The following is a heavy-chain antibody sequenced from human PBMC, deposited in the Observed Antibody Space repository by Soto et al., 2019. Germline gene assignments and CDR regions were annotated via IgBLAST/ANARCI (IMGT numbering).Heavy chain of an antibody. Sequence: WVRQTPGKGLEYVSAINNNGGTTYYADSVKGRFTISRDNSQNTLYLQVSSLRIEDSAVYYCVKYVGSCISKDSGRGRYFDNCGQGTLVTVSS. CDR3: VKYVGSCISKDSGRGRYFDN. V-gene: IGHV3-64D*06. J-gene: IGHJ4*02. CDR2: INNNGGTT. D-gene: IGHD3-16*01.